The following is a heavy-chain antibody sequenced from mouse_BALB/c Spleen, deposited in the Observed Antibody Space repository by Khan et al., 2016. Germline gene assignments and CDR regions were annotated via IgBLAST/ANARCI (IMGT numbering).Heavy chain of an antibody. CDR3: ARKWGGGSDY. J-gene: IGHJ2*01. CDR1: GYSFTSYYA. D-gene: IGHD1-1*01. Sequence: EVQLQESGPGLVKPSASLTLTCTATGYSFTSYYAWNWIRQLPGNKLECIGYISYSGSTSYNPYLKSRIPITRDTSKNQLSLQLNYVTTEDSATYYCARKWGGGSDYWGQGTTLTVSS. V-gene: IGHV3-2*02. CDR2: ISYSGST.